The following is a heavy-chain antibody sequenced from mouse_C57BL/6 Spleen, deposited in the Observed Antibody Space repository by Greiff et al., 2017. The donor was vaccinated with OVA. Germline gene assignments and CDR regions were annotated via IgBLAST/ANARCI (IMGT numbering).Heavy chain of an antibody. V-gene: IGHV5-9*01. CDR1: GFTFSSYT. J-gene: IGHJ3*01. CDR2: ISGGGGNT. D-gene: IGHD2-4*01. Sequence: EVKLMESGGGLVKPGGSLKLSCAASGFTFSSYTMSWVRQTPEKRLEWVATISGGGGNTYYPDSVKGRFTFSKDNAKNTLYLQLSSLRSEDTALYYYAKDDDGGFDYWGQGTLVTVSA. CDR3: AKDDDGGFDY.